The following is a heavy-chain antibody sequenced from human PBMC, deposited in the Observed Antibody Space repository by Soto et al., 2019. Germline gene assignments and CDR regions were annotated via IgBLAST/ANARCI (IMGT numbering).Heavy chain of an antibody. CDR2: IRSKAYGGTT. Sequence: EVQLVESGGGLVQPGRSLRLSCTASGFTFGDYAMSWVRQAPGKGLEWVGFIRSKAYGGTTEYAASVKGRFTISRDDSKSIAYLQMNSLKTEDTAVYYCTSLGFLSGSPRPFDYWGQGTLVTVSS. D-gene: IGHD1-26*01. CDR1: GFTFGDYA. V-gene: IGHV3-49*04. CDR3: TSLGFLSGSPRPFDY. J-gene: IGHJ4*02.